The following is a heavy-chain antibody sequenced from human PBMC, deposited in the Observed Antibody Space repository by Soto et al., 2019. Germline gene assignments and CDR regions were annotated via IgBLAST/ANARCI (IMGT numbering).Heavy chain of an antibody. CDR1: GGSISSSNW. J-gene: IGHJ5*02. CDR2: IYHSGNT. CDR3: ARVWTTLTNWCGP. V-gene: IGHV4-4*02. Sequence: SETLSLTCAVSGGSISSSNWWSWVRQPPGKGMKWIGEIYHSGNTNYKPSLKSRVTISVDKSKNQFSLKLSSVTAADTAVYYCARVWTTLTNWCGPWCQGTLVSVAS. D-gene: IGHD4-17*01.